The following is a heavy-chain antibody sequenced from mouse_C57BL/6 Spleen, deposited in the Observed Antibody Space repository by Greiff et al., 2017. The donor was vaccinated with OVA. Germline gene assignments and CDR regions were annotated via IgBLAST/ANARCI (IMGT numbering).Heavy chain of an antibody. CDR3: ARWGNVWFAY. CDR1: GYSFTGYY. Sequence: EVKLQESGPELVKPGASVKISCKASGYSFTGYYMHWVKQSSEKSLEWIGEINPSTGGTSYNQKFKGKATLTVDKSSSTAYMQLKSLTSEDSAVYYCARWGNVWFAYWGQGTLVTVSA. CDR2: INPSTGGT. V-gene: IGHV1-43*01. J-gene: IGHJ3*01.